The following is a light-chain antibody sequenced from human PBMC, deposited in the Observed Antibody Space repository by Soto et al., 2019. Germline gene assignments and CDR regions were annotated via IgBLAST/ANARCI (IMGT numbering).Light chain of an antibody. Sequence: DIQMTQSPSSLSASVGDRVTITCRASQSISSYLNWYQQKPGKAPKLLIYAASSLQSGVPSRFSGSGSGTDFTLTISSLQPEDFATYYSQQSYSTPITFGQVTRLEMK. CDR2: AAS. V-gene: IGKV1-39*01. CDR1: QSISSY. CDR3: QQSYSTPIT. J-gene: IGKJ5*01.